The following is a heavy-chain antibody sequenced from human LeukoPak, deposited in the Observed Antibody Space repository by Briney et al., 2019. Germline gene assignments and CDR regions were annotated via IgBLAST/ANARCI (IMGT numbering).Heavy chain of an antibody. J-gene: IGHJ4*02. CDR2: MNPNSGNT. CDR1: GYTFTSYD. V-gene: IGHV1-8*01. D-gene: IGHD6-19*01. CDR3: ARDYSVAGTFAGFDY. Sequence: ASVTVSCKASGYTFTSYDINWVRQAPGQGLEWMGWMNPNSGNTGYAQKFQGRVTMTRNTSISTAYMELSSLRSEDTAVYYCARDYSVAGTFAGFDYWGQGTLVTVSS.